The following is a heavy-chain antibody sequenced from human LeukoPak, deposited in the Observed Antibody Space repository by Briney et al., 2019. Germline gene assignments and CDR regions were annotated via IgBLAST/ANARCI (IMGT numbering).Heavy chain of an antibody. CDR2: INPNSGGT. V-gene: IGHV1-2*02. CDR1: GYIFTGYY. J-gene: IGHJ3*02. Sequence: GASVKVSCKASGYIFTGYYMHWVRQAPGQGLEWMGWINPNSGGTNYAQKFQGRVTMTRDTSISTAYMELSRLRSDDTAVYYCARVWKDYGEMNAFDIWGQGTMVTVSS. D-gene: IGHD4-17*01. CDR3: ARVWKDYGEMNAFDI.